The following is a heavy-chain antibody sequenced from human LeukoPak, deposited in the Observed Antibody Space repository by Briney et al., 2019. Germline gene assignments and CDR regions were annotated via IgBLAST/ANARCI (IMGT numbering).Heavy chain of an antibody. D-gene: IGHD6-13*01. Sequence: ASEKVSFKASGYTFTSYGISWGRQAPGHGLEWMGWISAYNGNTTYAQKLQGRVTMTTDTSTSTAYMELRSLRSDATAVYYCAKDIGSWTTRYSSSSGNWGQGTLVTVSS. CDR1: GYTFTSYG. J-gene: IGHJ4*02. V-gene: IGHV1-18*01. CDR3: AKDIGSWTTRYSSSSGN. CDR2: ISAYNGNT.